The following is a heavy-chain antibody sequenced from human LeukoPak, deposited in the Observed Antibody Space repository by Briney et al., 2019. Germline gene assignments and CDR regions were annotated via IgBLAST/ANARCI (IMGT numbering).Heavy chain of an antibody. CDR1: GGSISSYY. CDR3: ARQGPYLDY. CDR2: IYTSGST. V-gene: IGHV4-4*09. Sequence: SETLSLTCTVSGGSISSYYWSWIRQPPGKGLEWIGYIYTSGSTNYNPSLKSQVTISVDTSKNQFSLKLSSVTAADTAVYYCARQGPYLDYWGQGTLVTVSS. J-gene: IGHJ4*02.